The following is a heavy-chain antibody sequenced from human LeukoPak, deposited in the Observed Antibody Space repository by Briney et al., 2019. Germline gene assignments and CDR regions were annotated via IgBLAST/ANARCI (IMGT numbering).Heavy chain of an antibody. CDR3: ASHSGGYAY. CDR2: INHSGST. CDR1: GGSFSGYY. Sequence: SETLSLTCAVYGGSFSGYYWSWIRQPPGKGLEWIGEINHSGSTNYNPSLKSRVTISVDTSKNQFSLRLNSVTAADTAVYYCASHSGGYAYWGQGTLVTVSS. V-gene: IGHV4-34*01. J-gene: IGHJ4*02. D-gene: IGHD5-12*01.